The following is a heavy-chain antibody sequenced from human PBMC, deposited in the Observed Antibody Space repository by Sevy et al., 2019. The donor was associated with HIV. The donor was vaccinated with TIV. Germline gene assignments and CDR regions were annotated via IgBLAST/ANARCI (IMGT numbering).Heavy chain of an antibody. CDR3: GRDGGFRGGSAMYPN. Sequence: GGSLRLSCAASGFTFDDYGMGWVRQVPGRGLEWISGITWNGDDENYGESVKGRFTISRDNAKNSLYLQMDSLTAEDTALYYCGRDGGFRGGSAMYPNWGQGTLVTVSS. CDR2: ITWNGDDE. D-gene: IGHD2-8*01. V-gene: IGHV3-20*04. J-gene: IGHJ4*02. CDR1: GFTFDDYG.